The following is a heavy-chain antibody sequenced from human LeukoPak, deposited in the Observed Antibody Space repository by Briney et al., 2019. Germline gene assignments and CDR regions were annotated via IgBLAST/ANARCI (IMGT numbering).Heavy chain of an antibody. V-gene: IGHV3-23*01. CDR2: ISGSGGST. CDR3: AKDNRRAVSSGWYETDY. Sequence: GGSLRLSCAASGFTFSSSAMSWVRQDPGKGLEWVSAISGSGGSTYYADSVKGRFTISRDNSKNTLYLQMNSLRAEDTAVYYCAKDNRRAVSSGWYETDYWGQGTLVTVSS. J-gene: IGHJ4*02. CDR1: GFTFSSSA. D-gene: IGHD6-19*01.